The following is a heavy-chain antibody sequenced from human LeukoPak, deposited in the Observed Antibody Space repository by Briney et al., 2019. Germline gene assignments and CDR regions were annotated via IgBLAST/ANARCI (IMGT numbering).Heavy chain of an antibody. D-gene: IGHD5-18*01. CDR3: ARARSSYGYGDAFDI. Sequence: GGSLRLSCAASGFTFSSYAMSWVRQTPVKGLEWVSVISGSGGSTYYADSVKGRFTISRVNSKNTLYLQMNSLRAEDTAVYYCARARSSYGYGDAFDIWGQGTMVTVSS. J-gene: IGHJ3*02. CDR2: ISGSGGST. V-gene: IGHV3-23*01. CDR1: GFTFSSYA.